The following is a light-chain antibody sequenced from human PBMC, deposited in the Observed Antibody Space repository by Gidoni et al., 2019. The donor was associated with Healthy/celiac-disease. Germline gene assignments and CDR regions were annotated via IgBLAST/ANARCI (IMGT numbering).Light chain of an antibody. CDR3: QQYYSTPPLT. CDR1: QSVLYSSNNKNY. Sequence: DIVMPQSPDSLAVSLGERATINCKSSQSVLYSSNNKNYLAWYQQKPGQPPKLLIYWASTRESGVPDRFSGSGSGTDFTLTISSLRAEDVAVYYCQQYYSTPPLTFGGGTKVEIK. CDR2: WAS. V-gene: IGKV4-1*01. J-gene: IGKJ4*01.